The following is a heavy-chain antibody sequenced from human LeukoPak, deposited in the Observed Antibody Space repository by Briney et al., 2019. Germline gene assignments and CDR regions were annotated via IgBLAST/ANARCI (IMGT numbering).Heavy chain of an antibody. CDR1: GFTFSSYG. V-gene: IGHV3-30*02. J-gene: IGHJ4*02. CDR3: AKDTVTWNDGEENYFDY. D-gene: IGHD1-1*01. Sequence: GGSQRLSCAASGFTFSSYGMHWVRQAPGKGLEWVAFIRYDGSNKYYADSVKGRFTISRDNSKNTLYLQMNSLRAEDTAVYYCAKDTVTWNDGEENYFDYWGQGTLVTVSS. CDR2: IRYDGSNK.